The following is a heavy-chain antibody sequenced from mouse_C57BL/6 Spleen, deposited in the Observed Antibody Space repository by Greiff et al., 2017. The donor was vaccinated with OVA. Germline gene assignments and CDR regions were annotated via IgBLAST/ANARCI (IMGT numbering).Heavy chain of an antibody. Sequence: VQLQQSGAELVRPGASVKLSCTASGFNIKDDYMHWVKQRPEQGLEWIGWIDPENGDTEYASKFQGKATITADTSSNTAYLQLSSLPSEDTAVYYCTTYYRAYWGQGTLVTVSA. CDR3: TTYYRAY. V-gene: IGHV14-4*01. D-gene: IGHD2-12*01. CDR2: IDPENGDT. J-gene: IGHJ3*01. CDR1: GFNIKDDY.